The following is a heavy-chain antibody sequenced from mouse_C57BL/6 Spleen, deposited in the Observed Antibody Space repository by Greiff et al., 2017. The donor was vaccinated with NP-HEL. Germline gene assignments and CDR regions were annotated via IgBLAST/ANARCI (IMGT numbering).Heavy chain of an antibody. CDR1: GYSFTGYF. D-gene: IGHD1-1*01. V-gene: IGHV1-20*01. J-gene: IGHJ4*01. CDR2: INPYNGDT. CDR3: ARGFYYYGSSYAMDY. Sequence: VQLQQSGPELVKPGDSVKISCKASGYSFTGYFMNWVMQSHGKSLEWIGRINPYNGDTFYNQKFKGKATLTVDESSSTAHMELRSLTSEDSAVYYCARGFYYYGSSYAMDYWGQGTSVTVSS.